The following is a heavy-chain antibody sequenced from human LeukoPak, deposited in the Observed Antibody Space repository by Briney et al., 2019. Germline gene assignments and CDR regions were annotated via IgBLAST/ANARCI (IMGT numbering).Heavy chain of an antibody. J-gene: IGHJ6*02. V-gene: IGHV3-30-3*01. Sequence: GSLRLSCAASGFTFSSYAMHWVRQAPGKGLEWVAVISYDGSNKYYADSVKGRFTISRDNAKNSLYLQMNSLRAEDTAVYYCARVCSSSSYYYGMDVWGQGTTVTVSS. CDR3: ARVCSSSSYYYGMDV. CDR1: GFTFSSYA. D-gene: IGHD6-6*01. CDR2: ISYDGSNK.